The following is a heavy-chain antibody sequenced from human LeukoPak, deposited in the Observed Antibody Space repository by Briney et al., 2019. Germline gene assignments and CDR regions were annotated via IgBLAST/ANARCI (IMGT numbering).Heavy chain of an antibody. D-gene: IGHD3-22*01. V-gene: IGHV3-23*01. CDR1: GFTFSSYA. CDR2: ISGSGGST. J-gene: IGHJ6*02. Sequence: GGSLRLSCAASGFTFSSYAMSWVRQAPGKGLEWVSAISGSGGSTYYADSVKGRFTISRDNSKNTLYLQMNSLRAEDTAVYYCAKSPSSGFRANYYYGMDVWGQGTTVTVSS. CDR3: AKSPSSGFRANYYYGMDV.